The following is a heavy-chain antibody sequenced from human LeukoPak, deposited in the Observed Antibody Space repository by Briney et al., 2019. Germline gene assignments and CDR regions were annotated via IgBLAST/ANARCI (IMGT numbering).Heavy chain of an antibody. D-gene: IGHD3-10*01. CDR2: TYYSGST. CDR1: GGSISSYY. CDR3: ARDPGLLWFGELLPSNFDY. J-gene: IGHJ4*02. V-gene: IGHV4-59*01. Sequence: SETLSLTCTVSGGSISSYYWSWIRQPPGKGLEWIGYTYYSGSTNYNPSLKSRVTISVDTSKNQFSLKLSSVTAADTAVYYCARDPGLLWFGELLPSNFDYWGQGTLVTVSS.